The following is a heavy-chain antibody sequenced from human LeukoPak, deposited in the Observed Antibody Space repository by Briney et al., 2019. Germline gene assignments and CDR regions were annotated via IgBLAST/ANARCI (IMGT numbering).Heavy chain of an antibody. J-gene: IGHJ4*02. V-gene: IGHV3-23*01. Sequence: GGSLRLSCAAPGFTFSSYAMSWVRQAPGKGLEWVSAISGSGGSTYYADSVKGRFTISRDNSKNTLYPQMNSLRAEDTAVYYCAKDDVWYSIYYFDYWGQGTLVTVSS. CDR1: GFTFSSYA. D-gene: IGHD6-13*01. CDR3: AKDDVWYSIYYFDY. CDR2: ISGSGGST.